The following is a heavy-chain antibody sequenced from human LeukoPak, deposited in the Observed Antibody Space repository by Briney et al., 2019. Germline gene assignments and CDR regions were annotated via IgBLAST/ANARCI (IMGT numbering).Heavy chain of an antibody. CDR3: AKYSSSSNYYYGMDV. CDR2: ISYDGSYK. V-gene: IGHV3-30*18. Sequence: GRSLRLACAASGFTFSTYGMHWVRQAPGKGLEWVAVISYDGSYKRYADSVKGRFTISRDNSEKTLYLQMNSLRAEDTAMYYCAKYSSSSNYYYGMDVWGQGTTVTVSS. D-gene: IGHD6-13*01. CDR1: GFTFSTYG. J-gene: IGHJ6*02.